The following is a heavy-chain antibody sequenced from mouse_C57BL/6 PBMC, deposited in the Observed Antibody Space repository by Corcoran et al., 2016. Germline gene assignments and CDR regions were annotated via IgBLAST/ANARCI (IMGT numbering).Heavy chain of an antibody. D-gene: IGHD1-1*01. CDR2: LDPEDGDT. CDR1: GFNIKDYY. CDR3: TLYDYYGGRLAY. J-gene: IGHJ3*01. Sequence: EVQLQQSGAELVRPGASVKLSCTASGFNIKDYYMHWVKQRPEQGLEWIGRLDPEDGDTEYAPKFQGKATMTADTSSNTAYLQPSSLTSEDTAVYYCTLYDYYGGRLAYWGQGTLVTVSA. V-gene: IGHV14-1*01.